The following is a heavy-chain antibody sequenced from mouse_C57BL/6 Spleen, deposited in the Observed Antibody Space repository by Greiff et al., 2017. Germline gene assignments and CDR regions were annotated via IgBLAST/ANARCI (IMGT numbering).Heavy chain of an antibody. V-gene: IGHV1-52*01. D-gene: IGHD4-1*01. Sequence: QVQLQQPGAELVRPWSLVKLFCKASGHTFTSYCMHWVKQRPIQGLEWICNIDPSDSETHYYQKFKNKAKLTVKKSSSTVYRQLSSLTSEDSAVYYGASELERRDYWGQGTTLTVSS. CDR3: ASELERRDY. CDR1: GHTFTSYC. J-gene: IGHJ2*01. CDR2: IDPSDSET.